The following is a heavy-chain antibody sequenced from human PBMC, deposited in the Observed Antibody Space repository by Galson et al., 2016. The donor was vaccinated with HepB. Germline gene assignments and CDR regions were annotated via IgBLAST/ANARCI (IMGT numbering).Heavy chain of an antibody. CDR2: ISAYNGNT. J-gene: IGHJ5*02. V-gene: IGHV1-18*01. CDR3: ARDLYGVWSGYRRYNWFDP. D-gene: IGHD3-3*01. Sequence: SVKVSCKASGYTFSNYGIGWVRQAPGQGLEWMGWISAYNGNTNYAEKVQDRVTMTTDTSKNTAYLELRSLRSDDTAVYYCARDLYGVWSGYRRYNWFDPWGKGTLVTVSS. CDR1: GYTFSNYG.